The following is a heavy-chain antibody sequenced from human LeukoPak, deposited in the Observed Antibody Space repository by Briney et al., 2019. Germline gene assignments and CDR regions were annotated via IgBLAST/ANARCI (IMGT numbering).Heavy chain of an antibody. D-gene: IGHD1-1*01. CDR2: MNPNSGNT. V-gene: IGHV1-8*03. CDR1: GYTVTSYG. Sequence: VASVKVSCKASGYTVTSYGINWVRQATGQGLEWMGWMNPNSGNTGYAQKFQGRVTITRNTSISTAYMELSSLRSEDTAVYYCASGRERDWFDPWGQGTLVTVSS. J-gene: IGHJ5*02. CDR3: ASGRERDWFDP.